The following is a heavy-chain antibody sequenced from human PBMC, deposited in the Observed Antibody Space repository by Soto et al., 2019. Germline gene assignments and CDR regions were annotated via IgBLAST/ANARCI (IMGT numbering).Heavy chain of an antibody. CDR1: GFTFSSYG. Sequence: GGSLRLSCAASGFTFSSYGMHWVRQAPGKGLEWVAFIWHDGGNKFYAESVRGRFTISRDNSKNTLYLQMTSLSAEDTAMYYCARDGDVNTGFGKDYWGQGXLVTVYS. V-gene: IGHV3-33*01. CDR3: ARDGDVNTGFGKDY. J-gene: IGHJ4*02. D-gene: IGHD3-16*01. CDR2: IWHDGGNK.